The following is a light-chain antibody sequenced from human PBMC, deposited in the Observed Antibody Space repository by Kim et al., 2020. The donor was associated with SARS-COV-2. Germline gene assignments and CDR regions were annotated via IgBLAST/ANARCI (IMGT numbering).Light chain of an antibody. CDR3: QVWDSSADDSWI. CDR2: YDN. J-gene: IGLJ2*01. Sequence: PGTTAPITGGGEGIGRKTVLWYRQKPGQAPLLLIQYDNDRTSGVPARFSGSKSGTTATLTITMVEAGDEAEYYCQVWDSSADDSWIFGGGTQLTVL. CDR1: GIGRKT. V-gene: IGLV3-21*04.